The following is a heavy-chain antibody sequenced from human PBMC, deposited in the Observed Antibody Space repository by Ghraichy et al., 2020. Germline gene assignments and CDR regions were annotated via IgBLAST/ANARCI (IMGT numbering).Heavy chain of an antibody. Sequence: SQTLSLTCTVFADAISNPSHYWGWIRQPPGKVLEWIGNVYHSGSTSYKLSLKSRVTISIDTSKNQFSLRLISVTAADTAVYYCVRHDNPHCSSIRCLRDSTYYGLDVWGPGTSVTVSS. J-gene: IGHJ6*02. CDR2: VYHSGST. CDR3: VRHDNPHCSSIRCLRDSTYYGLDV. CDR1: ADAISNPSHY. D-gene: IGHD2-2*01. V-gene: IGHV4-39*01.